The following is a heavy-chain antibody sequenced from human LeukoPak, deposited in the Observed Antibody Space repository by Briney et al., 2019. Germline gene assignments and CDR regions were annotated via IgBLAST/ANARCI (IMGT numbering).Heavy chain of an antibody. CDR1: GFTFRSYL. CDR3: ARSSSGWYVDY. V-gene: IGHV3-7*03. J-gene: IGHJ4*02. CDR2: IYQDGGEK. D-gene: IGHD6-19*01. Sequence: GGSLRLSCAASGFTFRSYLMNWFRQAPGKGLEWVAYIYQDGGEKYYVDSVKGRFTISRDNAKNSLYLQMNSLRAEDTAVYYCARSSSGWYVDYWGQGTLVIVSS.